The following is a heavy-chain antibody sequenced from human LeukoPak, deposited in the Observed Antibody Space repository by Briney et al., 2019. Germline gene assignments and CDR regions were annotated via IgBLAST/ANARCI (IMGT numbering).Heavy chain of an antibody. Sequence: PGGSLRLSCAASGFTFSDYYMSWIRQAPGKGLEWVSYISSSGSTIYYADSVKGRFTISRDNAKNSLYLQTNSLRAEDTAVYYCARETHCTNGVCYTAFDYWGQGTLVTVSS. V-gene: IGHV3-11*04. J-gene: IGHJ4*02. D-gene: IGHD2-8*01. CDR1: GFTFSDYY. CDR2: ISSSGSTI. CDR3: ARETHCTNGVCYTAFDY.